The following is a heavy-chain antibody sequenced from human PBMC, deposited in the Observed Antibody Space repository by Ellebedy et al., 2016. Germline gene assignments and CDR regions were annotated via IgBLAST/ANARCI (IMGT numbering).Heavy chain of an antibody. CDR2: VDSSSSTI. D-gene: IGHD1-14*01. V-gene: IGHV3-48*02. CDR3: ARNRVPDY. Sequence: GGSLRLSCAASGFPFSSYTMNWVRQAPGKGLEWVSYVDSSSSTIHYADSVKGRFTISRDNAKNSLYLQMNSLRDEDTAVYYCARNRVPDYWGQGTLVTVSS. CDR1: GFPFSSYT. J-gene: IGHJ4*02.